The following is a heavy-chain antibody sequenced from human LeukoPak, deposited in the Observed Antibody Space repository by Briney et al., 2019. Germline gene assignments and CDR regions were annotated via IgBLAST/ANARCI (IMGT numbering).Heavy chain of an antibody. V-gene: IGHV4-59*01. CDR2: VYYNGLT. CDR3: TRERSTVTFDY. Sequence: SETLSLTCTVSGGSISSYYWSWIRQPPGKGLEWIGYVYYNGLTSYNASLRSRLILSVDTARNQVSLKLTSVTAADTAVYYCTRERSTVTFDYWGQGTLVTVSS. D-gene: IGHD4-17*01. CDR1: GGSISSYY. J-gene: IGHJ4*02.